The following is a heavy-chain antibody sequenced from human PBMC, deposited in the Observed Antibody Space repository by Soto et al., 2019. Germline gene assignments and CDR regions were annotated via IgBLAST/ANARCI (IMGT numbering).Heavy chain of an antibody. D-gene: IGHD4-4*01. CDR2: ISWNSGSI. V-gene: IGHV3-9*01. CDR1: GFTFDDYA. J-gene: IGHJ3*02. CDR3: AKDPNFNYDPLGAFDI. Sequence: LRLSCAASGFTFDDYAMHWVRQAPGKGLEWVSGISWNSGSIGYADSVKGRFTISRDNAKNSLYLQMNSLRAEDTALYYCAKDPNFNYDPLGAFDIWGQGTMVTVSS.